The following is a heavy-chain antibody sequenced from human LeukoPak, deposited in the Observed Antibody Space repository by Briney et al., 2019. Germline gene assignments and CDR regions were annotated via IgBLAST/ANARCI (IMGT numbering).Heavy chain of an antibody. CDR3: ARSYSSSWYGAFDP. J-gene: IGHJ5*02. D-gene: IGHD6-13*01. CDR1: GGSISSYY. Sequence: ETLSLTCTVSGGSISSYYWSWVRQPPGKGLEWIGYIYYSGSTNYNPSLKSRVTISVDTSKNQFSLKLSSVTAADTAVYYCARSYSSSWYGAFDPWGQGTLVTVSS. V-gene: IGHV4-59*12. CDR2: IYYSGST.